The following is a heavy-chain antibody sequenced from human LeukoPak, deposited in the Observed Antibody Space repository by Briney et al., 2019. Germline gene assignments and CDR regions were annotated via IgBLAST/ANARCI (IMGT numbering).Heavy chain of an antibody. V-gene: IGHV4-34*01. Sequence: SETLSLTCAVYGGSFSGYYWSWIRQPPGKGLEWIGEINHSGSTNYNPSLKSRVTISVDTSKNQFSLKLSSVTAADTAVYYCARGDYSNYGFDYWGQGTLVTVSS. D-gene: IGHD4-11*01. CDR3: ARGDYSNYGFDY. J-gene: IGHJ4*02. CDR2: INHSGST. CDR1: GGSFSGYY.